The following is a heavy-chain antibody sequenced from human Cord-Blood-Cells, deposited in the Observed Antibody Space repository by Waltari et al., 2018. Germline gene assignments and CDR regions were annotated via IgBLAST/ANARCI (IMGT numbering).Heavy chain of an antibody. Sequence: EVQLVESGGGLVKPGGSLRLSCAASGFTFSCYSMNWVRQAPGKGLAWVSSISSRSSYIYYADSVKGRFTISRDNAKTSLYLQMNSLRAEDTAVYYCARERNWNAFDSWGQGIMVTVSS. J-gene: IGHJ3*02. CDR2: ISSRSSYI. V-gene: IGHV3-21*01. CDR3: ARERNWNAFDS. CDR1: GFTFSCYS. D-gene: IGHD1-20*01.